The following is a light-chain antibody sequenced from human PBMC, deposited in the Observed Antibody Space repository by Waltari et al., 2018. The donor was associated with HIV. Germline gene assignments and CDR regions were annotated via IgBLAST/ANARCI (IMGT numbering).Light chain of an antibody. CDR2: GAS. J-gene: IGKJ1*01. Sequence: EIVLTQSPGTLSLSPGERATLSCRASQSVSSSYLAWYQQKPGQAPRLLIYGASSRATGIPDRFRGSGSGTDFTLTISRLEPEDFAVYYCQQYGSSPTLGQGTKVEIK. CDR1: QSVSSSY. V-gene: IGKV3-20*01. CDR3: QQYGSSPT.